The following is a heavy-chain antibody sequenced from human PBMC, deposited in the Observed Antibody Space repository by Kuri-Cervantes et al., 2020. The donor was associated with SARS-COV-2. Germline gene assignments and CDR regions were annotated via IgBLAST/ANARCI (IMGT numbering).Heavy chain of an antibody. D-gene: IGHD6-19*01. J-gene: IGHJ6*02. Sequence: GESLKISCAASGFTFSDHYMDWVRQAPGKGLEWVGRTRNKANSYTTEYAASVKGRFTISRDDSKNSLYLQMNSLKTEDTAVYYCARDIAPGYSSGWVYYYYGMDVWGQGTTVTVSS. CDR2: TRNKANSYTT. V-gene: IGHV3-72*01. CDR3: ARDIAPGYSSGWVYYYYGMDV. CDR1: GFTFSDHY.